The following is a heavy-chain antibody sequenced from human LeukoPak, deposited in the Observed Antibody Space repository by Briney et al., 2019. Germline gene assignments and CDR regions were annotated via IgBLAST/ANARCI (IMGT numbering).Heavy chain of an antibody. D-gene: IGHD6-6*01. Sequence: GGSLRLSCAASGFTFDDYAIHWVRQTPGKGLEWVSLISGDGGGTYYGDSVKGRFTISRDNSKNSLYLQMNSLRTEDTAVYYCTRQYSSSSDFDYWGQGTLVTVSS. CDR3: TRQYSSSSDFDY. CDR1: GFTFDDYA. V-gene: IGHV3-43*02. J-gene: IGHJ4*02. CDR2: ISGDGGGT.